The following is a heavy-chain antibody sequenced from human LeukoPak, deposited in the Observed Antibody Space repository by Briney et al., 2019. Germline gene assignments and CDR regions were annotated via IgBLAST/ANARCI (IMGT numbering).Heavy chain of an antibody. CDR3: ARESCSSTSCYADGHDY. CDR2: ISSSSSTI. J-gene: IGHJ4*02. Sequence: GGSLRLSCAASGFTFSSYSMNWVRQAPGKGLEWVSYISSSSSTIYYADSVKGRFTTSRDNAKNSLYLQMNSLRDEDTAVYYCARESCSSTSCYADGHDYWGQGTLVTVSS. D-gene: IGHD2-2*01. V-gene: IGHV3-48*02. CDR1: GFTFSSYS.